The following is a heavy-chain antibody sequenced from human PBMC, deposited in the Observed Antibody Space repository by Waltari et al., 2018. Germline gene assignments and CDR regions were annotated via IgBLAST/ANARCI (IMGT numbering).Heavy chain of an antibody. CDR1: GGTFSSYA. D-gene: IGHD2-15*01. Sequence: QVQLVQSGAEVKKPGSSVKVSCKASGGTFSSYAISWVRQAPGQGLEWMGGIIPIFGTANYDQKFQGRVTITADESTSTAYMELSSLRSEDTAVYYCARGGGYCSGGSCESAFDIWGQGTMVTVSS. CDR2: IIPIFGTA. V-gene: IGHV1-69*12. CDR3: ARGGGYCSGGSCESAFDI. J-gene: IGHJ3*02.